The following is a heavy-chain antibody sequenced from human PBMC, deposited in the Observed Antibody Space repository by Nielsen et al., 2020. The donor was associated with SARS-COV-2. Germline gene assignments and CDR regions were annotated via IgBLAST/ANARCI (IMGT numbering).Heavy chain of an antibody. CDR2: ISSGDIT. J-gene: IGHJ4*02. V-gene: IGHV3-53*01. CDR1: GFSVGSHY. CDR3: VRDLGTY. Sequence: GESLKISCAASGFSVGSHYMSWVRQAPGRGLDWVSIISSGDITYYEDSVKGRFTISRDNSQNTLYLQMNSLRVEDTAIYYCVRDLGTYWVQGALVTVSS. D-gene: IGHD3-16*01.